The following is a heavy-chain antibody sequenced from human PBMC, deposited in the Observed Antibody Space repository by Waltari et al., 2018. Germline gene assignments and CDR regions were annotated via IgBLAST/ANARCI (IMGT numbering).Heavy chain of an antibody. J-gene: IGHJ3*02. Sequence: QVQLQESGPGLVKPSETLSLTCTVSGGSISSYYWSWIRQPPGTGLEWIGYIYYSGSTNYNPSLKSRVTISVDTSKNQFSLKLSSVTAVDTAVYYCARVSRYYDSSGYFDAFDIWGQGTMVTVSS. CDR2: IYYSGST. D-gene: IGHD3-22*01. CDR1: GGSISSYY. V-gene: IGHV4-59*01. CDR3: ARVSRYYDSSGYFDAFDI.